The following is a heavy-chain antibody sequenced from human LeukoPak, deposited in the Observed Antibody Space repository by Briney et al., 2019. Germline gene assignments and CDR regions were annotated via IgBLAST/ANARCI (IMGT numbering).Heavy chain of an antibody. D-gene: IGHD6-13*01. CDR1: EFTFSSYS. CDR2: ISSSGAST. CDR3: ATGSSSGWYYFDY. V-gene: IGHV3-23*01. Sequence: GGSLRLSCVASEFTFSSYSMTWVRQGPERGLEWVSAISSSGASTYYADSVKGRFTISRDNSKNTVFLQMNTLRAGDTAVYFCATGSSSGWYYFDYWGQGTLVTVSS. J-gene: IGHJ4*02.